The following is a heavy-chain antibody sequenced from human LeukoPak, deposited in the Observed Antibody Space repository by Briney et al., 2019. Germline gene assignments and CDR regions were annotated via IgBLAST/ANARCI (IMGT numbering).Heavy chain of an antibody. Sequence: GGSLRLSCAASGFTFSSYSMNWVRQAPGKGLEWVSSISSSSSYIYYADSVKGRFTISRGNAKNSLYLQMNSLRAEDTAVYYCARGGGTVTTWSMDVWGKGTTVTVSS. V-gene: IGHV3-21*01. CDR3: ARGGGTVTTWSMDV. CDR2: ISSSSSYI. J-gene: IGHJ6*03. D-gene: IGHD4-11*01. CDR1: GFTFSSYS.